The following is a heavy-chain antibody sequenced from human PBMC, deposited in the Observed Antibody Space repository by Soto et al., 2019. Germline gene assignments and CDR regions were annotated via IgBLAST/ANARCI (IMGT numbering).Heavy chain of an antibody. CDR2: IIHSEST. J-gene: IGHJ6*02. D-gene: IGHD1-26*01. CDR3: ARQRPTDGRWEFANYYGMDV. CDR1: GGSFSAYY. Sequence: SETLSLTCAVYGGSFSAYYWGWVRQPQGKGMEWIGEIIHSESTKYNPSLKSRVTISVDTSKNQFSLKLSPVTAADTAVYSCARQRPTDGRWEFANYYGMDVWGQGTPVTVSS. V-gene: IGHV4-34*12.